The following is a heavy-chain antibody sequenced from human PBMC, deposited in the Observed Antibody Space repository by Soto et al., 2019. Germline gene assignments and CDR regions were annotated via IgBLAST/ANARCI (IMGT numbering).Heavy chain of an antibody. J-gene: IGHJ4*02. Sequence: PSENLSLTCTVSGGSVSSGSYYWSWIRQPPGKGLEWIGYIYYSGSTNYNPSLKSRVTISVDTSKNQFSLKLSSVTAADTAVYYCARVVDLSSCGGDCYSGPGYPDYWGQGTLVTVSS. CDR1: GGSVSSGSYY. D-gene: IGHD2-21*02. CDR2: IYYSGST. V-gene: IGHV4-61*01. CDR3: ARVVDLSSCGGDCYSGPGYPDY.